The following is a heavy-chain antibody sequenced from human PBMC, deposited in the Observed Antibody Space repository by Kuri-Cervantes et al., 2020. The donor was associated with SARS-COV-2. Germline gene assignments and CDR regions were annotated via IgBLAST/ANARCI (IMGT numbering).Heavy chain of an antibody. J-gene: IGHJ4*02. CDR2: IIPILGTA. CDR1: GGTFSSYA. V-gene: IGHV1-69*04. CDR3: ARGLTLEGDSYGYHS. Sequence: SVKVSCKASGGTFSSYAISWVRQAPGQGLEWMGRIIPILGTANYAQKFQGRVTITADKSTSAAYMELSSLRSEDTAVYYCARGLTLEGDSYGYHSWGQGTLVTVSS. D-gene: IGHD5-18*01.